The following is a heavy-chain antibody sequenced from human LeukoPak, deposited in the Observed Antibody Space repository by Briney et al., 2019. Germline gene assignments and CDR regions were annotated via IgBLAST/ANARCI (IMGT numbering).Heavy chain of an antibody. Sequence: GASVKVSCKTSVYTFTGSYLHWVRQVPGQGLEWMGWTNPSTGGTKSAQQFEGRVTMTRDTSNTTGYLELRSLRLDDTATYYCARGWAFCSITTCHEFDHWGQGTLVIVSS. V-gene: IGHV1-2*02. D-gene: IGHD2-2*01. CDR3: ARGWAFCSITTCHEFDH. J-gene: IGHJ4*02. CDR1: VYTFTGSY. CDR2: TNPSTGGT.